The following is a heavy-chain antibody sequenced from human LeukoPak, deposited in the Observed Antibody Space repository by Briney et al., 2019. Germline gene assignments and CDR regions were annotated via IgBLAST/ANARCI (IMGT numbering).Heavy chain of an antibody. Sequence: SETLSLTCAVYGGSFSGYYWSWIRQPPGRGLEWIGEINHSGSTNYNPSLKSRVTISVDTSKNQFSLKLSSVTAADTAVYYCASYDDYYDSSGYDYWGQGTLVTVSS. D-gene: IGHD3-22*01. V-gene: IGHV4-34*01. CDR2: INHSGST. CDR1: GGSFSGYY. CDR3: ASYDDYYDSSGYDY. J-gene: IGHJ4*02.